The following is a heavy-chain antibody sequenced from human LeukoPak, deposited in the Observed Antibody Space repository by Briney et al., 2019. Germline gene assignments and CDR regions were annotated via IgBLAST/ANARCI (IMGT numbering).Heavy chain of an antibody. CDR2: ISGSGGST. V-gene: IGHV3-23*01. Sequence: GGSLRLSCAASGFTFSSYAMSWVRQAPGKGLEWVSAISGSGGSTYYADSVKGRFTISRDNSKNTLYLQMNSLKTEDTAVYSCASAMWGSQCTCPDYWGQGTLVTVSS. D-gene: IGHD3-16*01. CDR3: ASAMWGSQCTCPDY. J-gene: IGHJ4*02. CDR1: GFTFSSYA.